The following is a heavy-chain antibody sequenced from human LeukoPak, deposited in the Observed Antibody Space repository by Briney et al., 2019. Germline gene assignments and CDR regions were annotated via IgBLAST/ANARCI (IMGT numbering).Heavy chain of an antibody. CDR3: AREGDSGSVGWFDP. Sequence: SETLSLTCSVSGYSISSGYYWGWIRQPPGKGVEWIGSIYHSERTYHNPSLKSRVTISVDTSKNQFSLRLSSVTAADTAVYYCAREGDSGSVGWFDPWGQGTLVTVSS. CDR1: GYSISSGYY. J-gene: IGHJ5*02. D-gene: IGHD6-13*01. V-gene: IGHV4-38-2*02. CDR2: IYHSERT.